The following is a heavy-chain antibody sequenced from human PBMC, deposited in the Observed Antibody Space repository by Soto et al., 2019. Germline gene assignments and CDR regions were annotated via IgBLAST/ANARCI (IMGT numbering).Heavy chain of an antibody. CDR2: INTDGGSS. CDR1: GFTFSGHW. CDR3: AREAGYCSRTSCYRRAFDT. V-gene: IGHV3-74*03. Sequence: EVQLVESGGDLVQRGGSLSLSCAASGFTFSGHWMHWVRQVPGKGLEWVSRINTDGGSSAYADSVKGRFTISRDNAKNTLYLQMNGLRAEDTAVYYCAREAGYCSRTSCYRRAFDTWGQGTTVTVSS. J-gene: IGHJ3*02. D-gene: IGHD2-2*01.